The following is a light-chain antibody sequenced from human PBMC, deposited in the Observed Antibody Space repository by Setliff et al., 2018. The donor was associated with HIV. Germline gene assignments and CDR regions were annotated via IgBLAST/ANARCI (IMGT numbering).Light chain of an antibody. Sequence: QAVVTQEPSLTVSPGGTVTLTCGSSTGAVTSGHYPYWVQQRPGQAPKTLIYDTNNKHSWTPARFSGSLLGGKAALTLSGAQSEDEAGYYCLLSYTDDRPVFGGGTKVTVL. J-gene: IGLJ3*02. CDR3: LLSYTDDRPV. V-gene: IGLV7-46*01. CDR2: DTN. CDR1: TGAVTSGHY.